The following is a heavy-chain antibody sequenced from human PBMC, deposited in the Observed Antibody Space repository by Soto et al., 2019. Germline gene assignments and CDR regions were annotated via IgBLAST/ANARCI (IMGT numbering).Heavy chain of an antibody. Sequence: PSETLSLTCTVSGGSVSSGSYYWSWIRQPPGKGMEWIGYIYYSGSTNYNPSLKSRVTISVDTSKNQFSLRLSSVTAADTAVYYCATQATTVLGDYWGQGTLVTVSS. CDR2: IYYSGST. CDR3: ATQATTVLGDY. D-gene: IGHD1-1*01. J-gene: IGHJ4*02. V-gene: IGHV4-61*01. CDR1: GGSVSSGSYY.